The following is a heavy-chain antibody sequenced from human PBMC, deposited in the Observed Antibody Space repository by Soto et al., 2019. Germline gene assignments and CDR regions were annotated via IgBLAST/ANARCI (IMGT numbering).Heavy chain of an antibody. CDR3: ARGDTAMVPAYYFDY. J-gene: IGHJ4*02. Sequence: SETLSLTCTVSGGSISSGGYYCSWIRQHPGKGLEWIGYIYYSGSTYYNPSLKSRVTISVDTSKNQFSLKLSSVTAADTAVYYCARGDTAMVPAYYFDYWGQGTLVTVSS. V-gene: IGHV4-31*03. CDR1: GGSISSGGYY. D-gene: IGHD5-18*01. CDR2: IYYSGST.